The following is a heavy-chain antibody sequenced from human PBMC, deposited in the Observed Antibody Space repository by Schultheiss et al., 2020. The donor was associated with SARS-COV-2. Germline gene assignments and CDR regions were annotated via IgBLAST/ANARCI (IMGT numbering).Heavy chain of an antibody. CDR2: ISGSGGST. J-gene: IGHJ4*02. D-gene: IGHD3-10*01. CDR1: GFTFSSYW. V-gene: IGHV3-23*01. Sequence: GGSLRLSCAASGFTFSSYWMHWVRQAPGKGLEWVSAISGSGGSTYYADSVKGRFTISRDNSKNTLYLQMNSLRAEDTALYHCARDPDYYGSGSGRRFDYWGQGTLVTVSS. CDR3: ARDPDYYGSGSGRRFDY.